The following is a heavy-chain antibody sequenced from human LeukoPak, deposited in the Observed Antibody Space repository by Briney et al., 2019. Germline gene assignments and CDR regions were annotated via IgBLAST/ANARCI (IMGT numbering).Heavy chain of an antibody. Sequence: GGSLRLSCAASGFTFSSYAMSWVRQAPGKGLEWVSAISGSGGSTYYADSVKGRFTISRDNPKNTLYLQMNSLRAEDTAVYYCARDVDIVATPPDYWGQGTLVTVSS. CDR3: ARDVDIVATPPDY. CDR1: GFTFSSYA. J-gene: IGHJ4*02. V-gene: IGHV3-23*01. CDR2: ISGSGGST. D-gene: IGHD5-12*01.